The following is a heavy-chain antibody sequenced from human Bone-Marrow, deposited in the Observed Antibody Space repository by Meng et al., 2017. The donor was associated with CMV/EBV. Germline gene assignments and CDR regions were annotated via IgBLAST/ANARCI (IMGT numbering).Heavy chain of an antibody. J-gene: IGHJ4*02. CDR1: GFTVSSNY. CDR3: ARSIKLMVYAD. Sequence: SCAASGFTVSSNYMSWVRQAPGKGLEWVSVIYSGGSTYYADSVKGRFTISRDNSKNTLYLQMNSLRAEDTAVYYCARSIKLMVYADWGQGTLVTGSS. D-gene: IGHD2-8*01. V-gene: IGHV3-53*01. CDR2: IYSGGST.